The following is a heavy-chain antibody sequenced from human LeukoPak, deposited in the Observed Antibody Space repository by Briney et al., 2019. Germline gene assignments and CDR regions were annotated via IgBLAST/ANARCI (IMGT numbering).Heavy chain of an antibody. CDR3: ARDRAEGKTWVEFDP. V-gene: IGHV3-66*02. CDR1: GFIVNSYA. CDR2: IYSDGVT. J-gene: IGHJ5*02. Sequence: GGSLRLSCAASGFIVNSYAMSWVRQAPGKGLAWVSPIYSDGVTQYADSVKGRFTISRDNSKNTLYLQMNSLRDEDTAVYFCARDRAEGKTWVEFDPWGQGTLVTVSS.